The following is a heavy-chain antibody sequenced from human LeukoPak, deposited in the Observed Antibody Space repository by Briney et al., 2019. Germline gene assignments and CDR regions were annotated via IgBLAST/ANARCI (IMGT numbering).Heavy chain of an antibody. D-gene: IGHD6-19*01. CDR2: MYSGGDT. J-gene: IGHJ4*02. CDR1: GFTVSANH. V-gene: IGHV3-66*01. CDR3: ARGGSIAVEEVTNDY. Sequence: GGSLRLSCAASGFTVSANHMNWVRQVPGKGLDGVSVMYSGGDTFYADSVKGRFTFSRDNSKNTMHLQMNSLRPEDTAVYYCARGGSIAVEEVTNDYWGQGTLVTVSS.